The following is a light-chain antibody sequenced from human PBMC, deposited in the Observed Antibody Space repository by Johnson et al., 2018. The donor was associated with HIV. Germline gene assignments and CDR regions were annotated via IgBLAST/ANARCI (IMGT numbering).Light chain of an antibody. CDR3: GTWDSSLSAGV. Sequence: QSVLTQPPSVSVAPGQKVTISCSGRSSNIGSNSVSWYQQLPGTAPKLLIYENNKRPSGIPDRFSGSKSCTSATLGITGLQTGDEADYYCGTWDSSLSAGVFGTGTKVTVL. CDR1: SSNIGSNS. CDR2: ENN. J-gene: IGLJ1*01. V-gene: IGLV1-51*02.